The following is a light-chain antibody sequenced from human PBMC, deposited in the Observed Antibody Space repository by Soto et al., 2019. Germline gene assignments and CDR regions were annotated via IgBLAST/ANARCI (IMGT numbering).Light chain of an antibody. CDR2: DAS. Sequence: EIVLTQSPATLSLSPGERATLSCRASQSVSSFLAWYQQKPGQAPRLLLYDASNRATGIPARFSGSGSGTDFNLTISSLEPEDFAVYYCQHRSNWPLTFGGGTKVEIK. CDR3: QHRSNWPLT. V-gene: IGKV3-11*01. J-gene: IGKJ4*01. CDR1: QSVSSF.